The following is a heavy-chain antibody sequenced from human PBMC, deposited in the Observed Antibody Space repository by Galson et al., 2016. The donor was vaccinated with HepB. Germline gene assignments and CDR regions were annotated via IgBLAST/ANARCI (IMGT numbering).Heavy chain of an antibody. Sequence: SLRLSCAASGFNFGSYAMSWVRQAPGKGLEWVSAVSGNGATTYYADSVKGRFTISRDSPKSTLYLQMNSLRAEDTAVYYCTRDTHTWYAWFFDLWGRGTLVTVSS. J-gene: IGHJ2*01. CDR3: TRDTHTWYAWFFDL. CDR1: GFNFGSYA. V-gene: IGHV3-23*01. D-gene: IGHD6-13*01. CDR2: VSGNGATT.